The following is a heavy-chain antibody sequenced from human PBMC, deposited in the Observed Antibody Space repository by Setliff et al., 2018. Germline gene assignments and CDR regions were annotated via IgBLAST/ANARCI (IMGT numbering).Heavy chain of an antibody. J-gene: IGHJ4*02. CDR3: AKDQRESTGWFKLFDY. D-gene: IGHD6-19*01. CDR2: IISNSLTI. Sequence: PGGSLRLSCAASGFNFNLYNMNWVRQAPGKGLEWVSYIISNSLTIHYADSVRGRFTIFRDNSRNTLHLQMNSLRAEDTAVYYCAKDQRESTGWFKLFDYWGQGVLVTVSS. CDR1: GFNFNLYN. V-gene: IGHV3-48*01.